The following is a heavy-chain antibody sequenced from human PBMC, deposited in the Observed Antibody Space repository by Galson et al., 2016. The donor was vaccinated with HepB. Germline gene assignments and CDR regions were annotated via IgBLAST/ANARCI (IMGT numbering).Heavy chain of an antibody. CDR1: GFTFRDFP. CDR3: ARDYFCVGASCRGERGRFDY. J-gene: IGHJ4*02. CDR2: ISSDGVYT. Sequence: SQRLSCAASGFTFRDFPMVWVRQAPGQGLEWVSSISSDGVYTYYADSLKGRFSISRDNAKNSLFLQMSSLRAEDTAMYYCARDYFCVGASCRGERGRFDYWGQGALVTVSS. D-gene: IGHD2-21*01. V-gene: IGHV3-21*01.